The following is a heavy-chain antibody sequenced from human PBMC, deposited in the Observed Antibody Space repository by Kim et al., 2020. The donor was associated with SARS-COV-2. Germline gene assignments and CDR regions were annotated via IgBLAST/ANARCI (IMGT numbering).Heavy chain of an antibody. CDR3: AKDFYGSGSSPFVHGAFDI. CDR2: ISWNSGSI. CDR1: GFTFGDYA. J-gene: IGHJ3*02. Sequence: GGSLRLSCAASGFTFGDYAMHWVRQAPGKGLEWVSGISWNSGSIGYADSVKGRFTISRDNAKNSLYLQMNSLRAEDTALYYCAKDFYGSGSSPFVHGAFDIWGQGTMVTVSS. D-gene: IGHD3-10*01. V-gene: IGHV3-9*01.